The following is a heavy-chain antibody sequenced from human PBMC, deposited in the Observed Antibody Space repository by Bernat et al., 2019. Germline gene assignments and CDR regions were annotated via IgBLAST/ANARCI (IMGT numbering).Heavy chain of an antibody. D-gene: IGHD2-15*01. CDR2: IKSKTDGGTT. V-gene: IGHV3-15*07. Sequence: SVSNTWMNWVRQAPGKGLEWVGRIKSKTDGGTTDYAAPVKGRFTISRDDSKNTLYLQMNSLKTEDTAVYYCTTDLGYCSGGSCYSGMDVWGQGTTVTVSS. CDR1: SVSNTW. CDR3: TTDLGYCSGGSCYSGMDV. J-gene: IGHJ6*02.